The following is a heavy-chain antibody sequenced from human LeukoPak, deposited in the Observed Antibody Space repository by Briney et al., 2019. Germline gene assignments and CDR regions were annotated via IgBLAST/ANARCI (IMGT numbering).Heavy chain of an antibody. D-gene: IGHD4/OR15-4a*01. V-gene: IGHV4-59*12. CDR2: IYYSGST. Sequence: PSETLSLTCTVSGGSISTYYWSWIRQPPGKGLEWIGYIYYSGSTNYSPSLKSRVTISVDTSMNQFSLKMSSVTAADTAVYYCAREIDGAYDYWGQGTLVTVSS. CDR3: AREIDGAYDY. CDR1: GGSISTYY. J-gene: IGHJ4*02.